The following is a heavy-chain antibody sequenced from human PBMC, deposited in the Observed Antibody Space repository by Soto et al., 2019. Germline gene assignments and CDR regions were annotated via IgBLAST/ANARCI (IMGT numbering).Heavy chain of an antibody. CDR2: IYSGGST. D-gene: IGHD5-18*01. Sequence: LRLSFAASGFTEISNYMSWVRQAPGKGLEWVSVIYSGGSTYYADSVKGRFTISRDNSKNTLYLQMNSLRAEDTAVYYCAGGGYSTRYYYYYGMDVWGQGTTVTVSS. CDR1: GFTEISNY. V-gene: IGHV3-53*01. J-gene: IGHJ6*02. CDR3: AGGGYSTRYYYYYGMDV.